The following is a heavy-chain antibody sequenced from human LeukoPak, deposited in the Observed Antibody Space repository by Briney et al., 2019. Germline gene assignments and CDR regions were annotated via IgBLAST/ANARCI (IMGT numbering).Heavy chain of an antibody. D-gene: IGHD6-19*01. CDR3: AKSAIAVAGTGAFDF. CDR2: ISGSGADI. Sequence: GGSLRLSCAASGFTFSSHAMSWVRQAPGKGLEWVSSISGSGADINYADSVKGRFIISRDNSKNTLYLQMSGLRAEDTAVYYCAKSAIAVAGTGAFDFWDQGTMFTVSS. J-gene: IGHJ3*01. V-gene: IGHV3-23*01. CDR1: GFTFSSHA.